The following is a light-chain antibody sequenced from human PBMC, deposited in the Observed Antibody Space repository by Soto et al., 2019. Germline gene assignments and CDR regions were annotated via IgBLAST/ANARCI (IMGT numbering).Light chain of an antibody. CDR3: QKYNSAPALT. V-gene: IGKV1-27*01. CDR2: AAS. Sequence: DIQMTQSPSSLSASVGDRVTITCRASQSISNYLAWYQQKPGKVPKLLIYAASTLQSGVPSRFSGSGSGTDFTLTISSLQPEDVATYYCQKYNSAPALTFGGGTKVDIK. CDR1: QSISNY. J-gene: IGKJ4*01.